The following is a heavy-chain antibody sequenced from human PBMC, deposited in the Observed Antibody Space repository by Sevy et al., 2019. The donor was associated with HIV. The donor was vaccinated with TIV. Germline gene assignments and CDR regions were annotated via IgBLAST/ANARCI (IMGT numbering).Heavy chain of an antibody. Sequence: SETLSLTCTVSGGSISSSSYYWGWIRQPPGKGLEWIGSIYYRGSTYYNPSLKRRVTISVDTSKNQFSLKLGSVTAADTAVYYCARPSVAGTAYWGQGTLVTVSS. CDR3: ARPSVAGTAY. CDR1: GGSISSSSYY. D-gene: IGHD6-19*01. V-gene: IGHV4-39*01. J-gene: IGHJ4*02. CDR2: IYYRGST.